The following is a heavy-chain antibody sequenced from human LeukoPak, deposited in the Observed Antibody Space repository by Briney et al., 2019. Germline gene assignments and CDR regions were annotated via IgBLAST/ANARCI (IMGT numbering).Heavy chain of an antibody. J-gene: IGHJ6*02. CDR2: MIPNSGNT. CDR1: GYTFTSYD. CDR3: ARGRGNYGSGSSPYYYYYYGMDV. V-gene: IGHV1-8*01. D-gene: IGHD3-10*01. Sequence: ASVKVSCKASGYTFTSYDINWVRQATGQGLEWMGWMIPNSGNTGYAQKFQGRVTMTRNTSISTAYMELSSLRSEDTAVYYCARGRGNYGSGSSPYYYYYYGMDVWGQGTTVTVSS.